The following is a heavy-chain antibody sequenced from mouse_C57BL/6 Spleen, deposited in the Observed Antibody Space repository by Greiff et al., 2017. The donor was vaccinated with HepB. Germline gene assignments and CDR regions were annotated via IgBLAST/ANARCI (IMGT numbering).Heavy chain of an antibody. D-gene: IGHD2-3*01. CDR3: ARSSDGYYEAWFAY. V-gene: IGHV1-81*01. Sequence: QVQLQQSGAELARPGASVKLSCKASGYTFTSYGISWVKQRTGQGLEWIGEIYPRSGNTYYNEKFKGKATLTADKSSSTAYMELRSLTSEDSAVYFCARSSDGYYEAWFAYWGQGTLVTVSA. CDR2: IYPRSGNT. J-gene: IGHJ3*01. CDR1: GYTFTSYG.